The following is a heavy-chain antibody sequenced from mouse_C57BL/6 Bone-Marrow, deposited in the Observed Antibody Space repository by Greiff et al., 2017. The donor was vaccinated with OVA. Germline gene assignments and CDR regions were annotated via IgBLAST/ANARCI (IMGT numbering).Heavy chain of an antibody. V-gene: IGHV1-69*01. CDR3: ARVGLHPGFAY. CDR1: GYTFTSYW. D-gene: IGHD2-2*01. J-gene: IGHJ3*01. CDR2: IDPSDSYT. Sequence: QVQLKESGAELVKPGASVKLSCKASGYTFTSYWMHWVKQRPGQGLEWIGEIDPSDSYTNYNQKFKGKSTLTVDKSSSTAYMQLSSLTSEDSAVYYCARVGLHPGFAYWGQGTLVTVSA.